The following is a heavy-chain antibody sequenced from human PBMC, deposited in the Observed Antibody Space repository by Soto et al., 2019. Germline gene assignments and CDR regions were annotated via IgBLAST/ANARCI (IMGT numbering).Heavy chain of an antibody. D-gene: IGHD3-3*01. CDR2: IYYSGST. Sequence: QVQLQESGPGLVKPSETLSLTCTVSSGSISSYYWSWIRQPRGKGLEWIGYIYYSGSTNYNPSLKSRVTISVDTSKNQFSLKLSSVTAADTAVYYCARGGWRQIDYWGQGTLVTVSS. CDR3: ARGGWRQIDY. CDR1: SGSISSYY. V-gene: IGHV4-59*08. J-gene: IGHJ4*02.